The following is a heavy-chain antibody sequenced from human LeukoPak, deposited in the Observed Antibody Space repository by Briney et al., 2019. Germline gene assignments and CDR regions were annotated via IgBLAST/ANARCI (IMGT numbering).Heavy chain of an antibody. J-gene: IGHJ6*03. Sequence: PGGSLRLSCAASGFTFSNAWMSWVRQAPGKGLEWVGRIKSKTDGGTTDYAAPVKGRFTISRDDSKNTLYLQMNSLKTEDTAVYYCTAKRDCSSTSCPYYYYYYMDVWGKGTTVTVSS. CDR3: TAKRDCSSTSCPYYYYYYMDV. CDR1: GFTFSNAW. D-gene: IGHD2-2*01. CDR2: IKSKTDGGTT. V-gene: IGHV3-15*01.